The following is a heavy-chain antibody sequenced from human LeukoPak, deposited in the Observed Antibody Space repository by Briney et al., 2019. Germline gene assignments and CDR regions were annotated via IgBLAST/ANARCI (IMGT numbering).Heavy chain of an antibody. CDR2: ITYDGSNK. CDR1: GFTFSSYA. CDR3: ARGDALAGTFDY. V-gene: IGHV3-30*04. Sequence: GGSLRLSCAASGFTFSSYAMHWVRQAPGKGLEWVAGITYDGSNKYYADSVNGRFTISRDNYKNTLYLQMNSLRAEDTAVYYCARGDALAGTFDYWGQGTLVTVSS. J-gene: IGHJ4*02. D-gene: IGHD6-19*01.